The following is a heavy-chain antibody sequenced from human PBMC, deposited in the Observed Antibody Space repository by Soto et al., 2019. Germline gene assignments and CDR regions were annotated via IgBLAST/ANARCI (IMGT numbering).Heavy chain of an antibody. V-gene: IGHV1-69*13. CDR2: IIPIFGTA. Sequence: GASVKVSCKASGGTFSSYAISWVRQAPGQGLEWMGGIIPIFGTANYAQKFQGRVTITADESTSTAYMELSSLRSDDTAVYYCARDSNGRSWYGYYYYYMDVWGKGTTVTVSS. D-gene: IGHD6-13*01. J-gene: IGHJ6*03. CDR3: ARDSNGRSWYGYYYYYMDV. CDR1: GGTFSSYA.